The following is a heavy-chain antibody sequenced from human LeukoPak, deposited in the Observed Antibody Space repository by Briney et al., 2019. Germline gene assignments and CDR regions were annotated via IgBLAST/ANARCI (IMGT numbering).Heavy chain of an antibody. J-gene: IGHJ4*02. CDR2: TNSGGTST. D-gene: IGHD2-8*01. CDR3: AKQSYARSLGE. V-gene: IGHV3-23*01. Sequence: GGSLRLSCATSGFPFSDFSMSRVRQAPGKGLEWISTTNSGGTSTYYAESVKGLFTISRDNSKNTLYLQMSSLRVEDTAVYYCAKQSYARSLGEGGPGTLVSVSS. CDR1: GFPFSDFS.